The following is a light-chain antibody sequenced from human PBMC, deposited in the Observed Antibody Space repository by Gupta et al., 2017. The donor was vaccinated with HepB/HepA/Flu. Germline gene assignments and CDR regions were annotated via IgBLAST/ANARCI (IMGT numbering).Light chain of an antibody. CDR2: NDD. CDR3: AAWDNSLSADG. J-gene: IGLJ1*01. V-gene: IGLV1-47*02. CDR1: SSNVGRDN. Sequence: QPVLTQPPSASGTPGQRVAISCSGSSSNVGRDNVYWYRQLPGTAPKRLIYNDDRRPSGVPDRFAGYKSGTSDSLAIRGLRSEDEAEDYWAAWDNSLSADGLGTGNWVTVL.